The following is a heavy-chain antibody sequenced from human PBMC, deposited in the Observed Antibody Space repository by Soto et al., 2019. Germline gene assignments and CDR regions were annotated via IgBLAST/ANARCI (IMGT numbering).Heavy chain of an antibody. CDR1: GDSLSGTYW. J-gene: IGHJ4*02. Sequence: QVPLQESGPGLVKPSETLSLTCAVSGDSLSGTYWWSWVRQAPGGGLQWIGEISYSGTTHYDPSLMSRVTISMDKSRSEFSLTLIAVTAADSASYYCARHILVTGTRGFDFWGQGILVTVSS. CDR3: ARHILVTGTRGFDF. D-gene: IGHD6-19*01. V-gene: IGHV4-4*02. CDR2: ISYSGTT.